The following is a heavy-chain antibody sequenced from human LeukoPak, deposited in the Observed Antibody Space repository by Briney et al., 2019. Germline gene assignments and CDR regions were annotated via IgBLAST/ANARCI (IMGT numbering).Heavy chain of an antibody. J-gene: IGHJ4*02. CDR2: ISAYNGNT. D-gene: IGHD2-2*01. CDR1: GHTFTSYG. Sequence: GASVKVSCKAPGHTFTSYGISLVRQAPGQGLEWMGWISAYNGNTNYAQKLQGRVTMTTDTSTSTAYMELRSLRSDDTAVYYCAREVYCSSTSCFYFDYWGQGTLVTVSS. CDR3: AREVYCSSTSCFYFDY. V-gene: IGHV1-18*01.